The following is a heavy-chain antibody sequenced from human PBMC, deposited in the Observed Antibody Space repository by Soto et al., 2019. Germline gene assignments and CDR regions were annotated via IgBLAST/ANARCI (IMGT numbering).Heavy chain of an antibody. CDR3: ARAQGSSASLEIYYYYYYGMDV. V-gene: IGHV1-69*01. J-gene: IGHJ6*02. D-gene: IGHD2-2*01. Sequence: QVQLVQSGAEVKKPGSSVKVSCKAAGGTFSRYAISWVRQAPGQGLEWMGGIIPISGTANYAQKFQGRVTITADEFTRTVSMELSSLRSEDTAVYFCARAQGSSASLEIYYYYYYGMDVWGHGTTVTVSS. CDR1: GGTFSRYA. CDR2: IIPISGTA.